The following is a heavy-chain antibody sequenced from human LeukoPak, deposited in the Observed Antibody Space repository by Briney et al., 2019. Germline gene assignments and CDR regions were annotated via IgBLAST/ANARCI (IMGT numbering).Heavy chain of an antibody. CDR3: AKCSTSAYTTGWCNWIDP. D-gene: IGHD6-19*01. V-gene: IGHV3-23*01. CDR2: TVSRGTT. CDR1: GFTLTSGA. J-gene: IGHJ5*02. Sequence: PGGSLRLSCVASGFTLTSGAMNWVRQAPGKGLEWVSATVSRGTTQYVDSVKGRFTVSRDTSKNTLYLQMNSPRADDTAVYYCAKCSTSAYTTGWCNWIDPWGQGTLVTVSS.